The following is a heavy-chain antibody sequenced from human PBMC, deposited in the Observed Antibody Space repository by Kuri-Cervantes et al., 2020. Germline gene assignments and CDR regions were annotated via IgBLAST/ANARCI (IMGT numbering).Heavy chain of an antibody. V-gene: IGHV6-1*01. CDR3: ARDKNLSVGGIAAAGFDP. D-gene: IGHD6-13*01. J-gene: IGHJ5*02. CDR2: TYYRSKWYN. CDR1: GDSVSSNSAA. Sequence: SETLSLTCAISGDSVSSNSAAWNWIRQSPSRGLEWLGRTYYRSKWYNDYAVSVKSRITINPDTSKNQFSLQLNSVTAADTAVYYCARDKNLSVGGIAAAGFDPWGQGTLVTVSS.